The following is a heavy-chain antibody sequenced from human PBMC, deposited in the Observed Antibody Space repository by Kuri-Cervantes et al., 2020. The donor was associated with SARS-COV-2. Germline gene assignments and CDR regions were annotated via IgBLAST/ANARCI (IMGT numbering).Heavy chain of an antibody. CDR1: GYTFTSYG. V-gene: IGHV1-18*01. CDR3: AREGGGDPLVLGFGVVIHDAFDI. D-gene: IGHD3-3*01. CDR2: ISAYNGNT. Sequence: ASVKVSCKASGYTFTSYGIIWVRQAPGQGLEWMGWISAYNGNTNYAQKLQGRVTMTTDTSTSTAYMELRSLRSDDTAVYYCAREGGGDPLVLGFGVVIHDAFDIWGQGTMVTVSS. J-gene: IGHJ3*02.